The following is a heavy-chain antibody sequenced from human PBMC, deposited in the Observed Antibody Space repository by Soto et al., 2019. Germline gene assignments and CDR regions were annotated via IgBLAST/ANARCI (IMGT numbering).Heavy chain of an antibody. CDR3: ISRTVTTFNAFDI. J-gene: IGHJ3*02. CDR1: GGSISSINYY. CDR2: IYYSENT. Sequence: QLQLQESGPGLVKPSETLSLTCTVSGGSISSINYYWGWIRQPPGKGLEWIGSIYYSENTYYNPSLKSRVTISLDTSKNQFSLRLSSVTAADTAVYYCISRTVTTFNAFDIWGQGTMVTVSS. V-gene: IGHV4-39*01. D-gene: IGHD4-17*01.